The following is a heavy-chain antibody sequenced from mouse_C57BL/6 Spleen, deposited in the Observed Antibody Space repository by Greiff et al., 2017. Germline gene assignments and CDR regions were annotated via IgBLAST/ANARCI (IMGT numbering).Heavy chain of an antibody. J-gene: IGHJ4*01. D-gene: IGHD1-1*01. CDR3: AKNYYGSSYYAMDY. Sequence: EVMLVESGGGLVKPGGSLKLSCAASGFTFSDYGMHWVRQAPEKGLEWVAYISSGSSTIYYADTVTGRFTISRDNAKNTLFLQMTSLRSEDTAMYYCAKNYYGSSYYAMDYWGQGTSVTVSS. V-gene: IGHV5-17*01. CDR2: ISSGSSTI. CDR1: GFTFSDYG.